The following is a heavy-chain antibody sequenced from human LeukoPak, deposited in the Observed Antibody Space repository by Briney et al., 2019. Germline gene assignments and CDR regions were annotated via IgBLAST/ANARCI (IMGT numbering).Heavy chain of an antibody. D-gene: IGHD6-19*01. CDR1: GFTVTSNY. J-gene: IGHJ6*01. CDR2: IYSGGST. CDR3: ARERYISGWAPVMDV. V-gene: IGHV3-53*04. Sequence: PGGSLSPSCALSGFTVTSNYISWVRQAPGKGLEWVSVIYSGGSTYYADSVQGRSTISRHNSKNTLYLQMNSLRAEDTAVYYCARERYISGWAPVMDVWRQETTVTVSS.